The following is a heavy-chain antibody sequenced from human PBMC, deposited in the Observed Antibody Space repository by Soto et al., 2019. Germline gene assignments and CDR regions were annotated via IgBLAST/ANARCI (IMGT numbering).Heavy chain of an antibody. CDR2: GYDLDGT. CDR1: GLTVSGKKY. D-gene: IGHD5-12*01. V-gene: IGHV3-53*01. Sequence: DVQLVESGGGLIQPGGSLRLSCVASGLTVSGKKYMAWVRQAPGKVPEWLSGGYDLDGTYYAYAVRGRFTTSIDSSRTTVYLQMRDLRPEDTALYFCATWHLREHAYAIGGQGTLVTVSS. J-gene: IGHJ3*02. CDR3: ATWHLREHAYAI.